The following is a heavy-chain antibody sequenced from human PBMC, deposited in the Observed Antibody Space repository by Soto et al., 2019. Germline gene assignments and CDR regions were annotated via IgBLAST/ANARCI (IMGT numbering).Heavy chain of an antibody. V-gene: IGHV1-58*01. CDR2: IVVGSGST. CDR1: GFTFTKSA. CDR3: VAPTGRGVTTYYLCGMDV. D-gene: IGHD3-10*01. Sequence: SVKVSCKASGFTFTKSAVQWVRQARGQRLEWIGWIVVGSGSTNYAQKFQERVTITRDMSTSTAYMELSSLRSEDTAVYYCVAPTGRGVTTYYLCGMDVWGQGTTVTVSS. J-gene: IGHJ6*02.